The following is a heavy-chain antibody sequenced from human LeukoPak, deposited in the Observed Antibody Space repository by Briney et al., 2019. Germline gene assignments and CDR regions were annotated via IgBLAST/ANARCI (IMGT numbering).Heavy chain of an antibody. V-gene: IGHV3-48*01. J-gene: IGHJ4*02. Sequence: PGGFLRLSCAASGFTFSSYTMNWVRQAPGKGLEWVSYISSSSSTIYYADSVKGRFTISRDNAKNSLYLQMNSLRAEDTAVYYCSKAKYYYDSSGYYYLDYWGQGTLVTVSS. D-gene: IGHD3-22*01. CDR2: ISSSSSTI. CDR3: SKAKYYYDSSGYYYLDY. CDR1: GFTFSSYT.